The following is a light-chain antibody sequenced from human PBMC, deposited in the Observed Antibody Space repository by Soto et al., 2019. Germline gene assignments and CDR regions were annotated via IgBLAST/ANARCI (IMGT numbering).Light chain of an antibody. CDR1: QTINSW. V-gene: IGKV1-39*01. J-gene: IGKJ1*01. CDR2: AAS. Sequence: DIHMTQSPTTMSASVGDRVTITCRASQTINSWLAWYQQKPGKAPKLLIYAASSLQSGVPSRFSGSGSGTDFTLTISSLQPEDFATYYCPQSYSTPRTSGQGTMVDIK. CDR3: PQSYSTPRT.